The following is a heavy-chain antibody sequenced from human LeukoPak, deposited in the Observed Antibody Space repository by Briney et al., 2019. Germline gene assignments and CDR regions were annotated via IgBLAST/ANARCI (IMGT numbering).Heavy chain of an antibody. V-gene: IGHV4-39*01. CDR1: GGSISSSNYY. D-gene: IGHD6-19*01. J-gene: IGHJ4*02. CDR3: ARHASVDGNWPRPLDY. Sequence: SETLSLTCTVSGGSISSSNYYWGWLRQPPGKGLEWIGYIYYSGSTYYKPSLKTRVTISVDTSKNQFSLKLTSMTAADTAVYYCARHASVDGNWPRPLDYWGQGSLVTVSS. CDR2: IYYSGST.